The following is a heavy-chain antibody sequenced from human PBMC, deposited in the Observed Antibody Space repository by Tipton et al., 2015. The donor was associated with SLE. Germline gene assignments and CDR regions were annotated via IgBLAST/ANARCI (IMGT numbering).Heavy chain of an antibody. CDR2: IYGSGNS. D-gene: IGHD6-13*01. J-gene: IGHJ5*02. CDR1: GYSISSGYY. V-gene: IGHV4-38-2*01. Sequence: TLSLTCAVSGYSISSGYYWDWIRQAPGKGLEGIGSIYGSGNSSNNPSLRSRVTISVDKSKNQFSLKLTSVTAADTAVYYCARGWYSRNWEWWFDPWDQGTLVTVSS. CDR3: ARGWYSRNWEWWFDP.